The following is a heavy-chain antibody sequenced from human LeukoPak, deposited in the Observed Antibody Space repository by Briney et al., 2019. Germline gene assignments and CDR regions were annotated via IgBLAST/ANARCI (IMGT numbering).Heavy chain of an antibody. Sequence: ASVKVSCKASGYTFTSYDISWVRQATGQGLEWMGWMNPNSGNTGYAQKFQGRVTMTRNTSISTAYMELSSLRSEDTAVYYCARAVRMVRGVKSFDSWGQGTLVTVSS. V-gene: IGHV1-8*01. CDR2: MNPNSGNT. CDR3: ARAVRMVRGVKSFDS. D-gene: IGHD3-10*01. CDR1: GYTFTSYD. J-gene: IGHJ5*01.